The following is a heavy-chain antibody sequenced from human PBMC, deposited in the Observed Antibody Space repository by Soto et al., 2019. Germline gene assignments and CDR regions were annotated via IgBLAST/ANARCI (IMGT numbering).Heavy chain of an antibody. D-gene: IGHD1-26*01. CDR3: ARVPIKGATYSGSYYYYGMDV. Sequence: GGSLRLSCAASGFTFDDYTMHWFRQAPGKGLEWVSLISWDGGSTYYADSVKGRFTISRDNSKNSLYLQMNSLRTEDTALYYCARVPIKGATYSGSYYYYGMDVWGQGTTVTVSS. J-gene: IGHJ6*02. CDR1: GFTFDDYT. V-gene: IGHV3-43*01. CDR2: ISWDGGST.